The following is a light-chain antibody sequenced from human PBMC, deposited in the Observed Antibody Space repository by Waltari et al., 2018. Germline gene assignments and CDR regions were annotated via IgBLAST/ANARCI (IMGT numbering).Light chain of an antibody. CDR3: CSYAGRSTLV. J-gene: IGLJ2*01. Sequence: QSALTQPASVSGSAGQSITLSCTGTSSDVGAFTFISWYQQYPGKAPTLMIYEVYKRPSGVSDRFSGSKSDNTASLTISGLQAEDEADYYCCSYAGRSTLVFGGGTKLTVL. CDR1: SSDVGAFTF. V-gene: IGLV2-23*02. CDR2: EVY.